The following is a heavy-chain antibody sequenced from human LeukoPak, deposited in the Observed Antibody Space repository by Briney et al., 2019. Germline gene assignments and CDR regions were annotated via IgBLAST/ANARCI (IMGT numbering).Heavy chain of an antibody. D-gene: IGHD6-13*01. V-gene: IGHV4-61*02. CDR3: ARAPIAGSGAFDI. Sequence: KPSETLSLTCTVSGGSISSGSYYWSWIRQPAGKGLEWIGRIYTSGSTNYNPSLKSRVTISVDTSKNQFSLKLSSVTAADTAVYYCARAPIAGSGAFDIWGQGTMVTVSS. CDR2: IYTSGST. CDR1: GGSISSGSYY. J-gene: IGHJ3*02.